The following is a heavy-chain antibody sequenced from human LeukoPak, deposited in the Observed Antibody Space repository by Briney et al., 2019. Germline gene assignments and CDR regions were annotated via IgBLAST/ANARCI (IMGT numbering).Heavy chain of an antibody. D-gene: IGHD1-7*01. CDR2: LYTGGTT. CDR3: TGVTGTTVYFDY. CDR1: GFTFSSYQ. Sequence: GGSLRLSCAASGFTFSSYQMNWVRQAPGKGLEWVSVLYTGGTTYYADSVKGRFTISRDNSKNTLYLQMNSLRAEDTAVYYCTGVTGTTVYFDYWGQGALVTVSS. V-gene: IGHV3-66*01. J-gene: IGHJ4*02.